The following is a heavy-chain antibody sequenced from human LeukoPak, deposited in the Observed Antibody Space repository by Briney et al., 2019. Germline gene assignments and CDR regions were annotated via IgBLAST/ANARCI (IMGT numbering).Heavy chain of an antibody. CDR3: ARVPYGSGTYTDY. J-gene: IGHJ4*02. V-gene: IGHV3-53*05. Sequence: GGSLRLSCAVSGFTVSSNYMSWVRQAPGKGLEWVSVIYSGTNTYYADSVKGRFTISRDNSKNTVYLQMNSLRAEDTAVYYCARVPYGSGTYTDYWGRGTLVTVSS. CDR1: GFTVSSNY. CDR2: IYSGTNT. D-gene: IGHD3-10*01.